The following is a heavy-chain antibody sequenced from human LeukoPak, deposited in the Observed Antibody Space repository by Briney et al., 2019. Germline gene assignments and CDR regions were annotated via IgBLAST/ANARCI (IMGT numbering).Heavy chain of an antibody. J-gene: IGHJ6*03. Sequence: ASVKVSCKASGYTFTSYYMHWVRQAPGQGLEWMGIINPSGGSTSYAQKFQGRVTMTRDTSTSTVYMELSSLRSEDTAVYYCARDKGRYCSSTSRYPTRGHYYYYMDVWGKGTTVTISS. V-gene: IGHV1-46*01. CDR3: ARDKGRYCSSTSRYPTRGHYYYYMDV. CDR2: INPSGGST. D-gene: IGHD2-2*01. CDR1: GYTFTSYY.